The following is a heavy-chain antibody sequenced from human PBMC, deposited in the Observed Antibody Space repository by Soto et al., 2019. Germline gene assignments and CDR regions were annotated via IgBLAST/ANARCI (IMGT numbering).Heavy chain of an antibody. J-gene: IGHJ6*03. V-gene: IGHV1-69*02. Sequence: SVKVCCKASGGTFSSYTMSWVRQATGQGLEWMGRIIPILGIANYAQKFQGRVTITADKSTSTAYMELSSLRSEDTAVYYCAMHRGGYDSNYYYYMDVWGKGTTVTVSS. CDR3: AMHRGGYDSNYYYYMDV. CDR1: GGTFSSYT. CDR2: IIPILGIA. D-gene: IGHD5-12*01.